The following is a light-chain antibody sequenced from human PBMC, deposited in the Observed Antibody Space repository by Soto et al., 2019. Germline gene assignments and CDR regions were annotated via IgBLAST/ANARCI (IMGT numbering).Light chain of an antibody. Sequence: SYELAQPPSVSVAPGQTARITCGGSNIGSKSVHWYQQKPGQAPVLVVYDDSDRPSGIPERFSGSNSGNTATLTISRVEAGDEADYYCQVWDSSSDHYAFGTGTKVTVL. V-gene: IGLV3-21*02. CDR3: QVWDSSSDHYA. J-gene: IGLJ1*01. CDR1: NIGSKS. CDR2: DDS.